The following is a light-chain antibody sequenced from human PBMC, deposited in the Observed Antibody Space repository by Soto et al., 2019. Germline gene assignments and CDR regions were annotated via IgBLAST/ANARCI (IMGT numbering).Light chain of an antibody. Sequence: QLVLTQSPSASASLGASVKLTCTLSSGHSSYAIAWHQQQPEKGPRYLMKLNSDGSHSKVDGIPDRFSGSSSGAERYLIIASRQSEDEADCYCQTWGTGIHVFGTGTKLTVL. CDR1: SGHSSYA. J-gene: IGLJ1*01. V-gene: IGLV4-69*01. CDR3: QTWGTGIHV. CDR2: LNSDGSH.